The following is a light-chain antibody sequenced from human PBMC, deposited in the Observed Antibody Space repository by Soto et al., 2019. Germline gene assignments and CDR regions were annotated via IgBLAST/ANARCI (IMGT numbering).Light chain of an antibody. Sequence: NVFTQSPVTLSLSPGERATLSCRASQSFRGLLAWYQQKPGQAPRLLIYDAYNRATGIPPRFSGSGSGTDFTLTISSLEPEDSAVYYCQQRHMWPITFGQGTRLEIK. CDR2: DAY. V-gene: IGKV3-11*01. CDR3: QQRHMWPIT. J-gene: IGKJ5*01. CDR1: QSFRGL.